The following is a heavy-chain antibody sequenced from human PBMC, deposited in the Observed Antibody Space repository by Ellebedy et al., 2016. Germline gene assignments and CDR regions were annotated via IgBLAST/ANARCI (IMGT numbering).Heavy chain of an antibody. CDR3: ARGAVVAATYWFDP. J-gene: IGHJ5*02. CDR2: IYYSGST. Sequence: SETLSLTCTVSGGSISSYYWSWIRQPPGKGLEWIGYIYYSGSTNYNPSLKSRVTISVDTSKNQFSLKLSSVTAADTAVYYCARGAVVAATYWFDPWGQGTLVTVSS. V-gene: IGHV4-59*01. D-gene: IGHD2-15*01. CDR1: GGSISSYY.